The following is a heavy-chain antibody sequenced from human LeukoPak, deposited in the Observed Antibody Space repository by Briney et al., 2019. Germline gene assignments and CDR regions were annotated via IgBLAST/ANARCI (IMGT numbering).Heavy chain of an antibody. V-gene: IGHV3-9*01. D-gene: IGHD3-22*01. J-gene: IGHJ3*02. CDR3: AKARSYDSSGYARYNDAFDI. CDR2: ISWNSGSI. Sequence: GGSLRLSCAASGFTFDDYAMHWVRQAPGKGLEWVSGISWNSGSIGYADSVKGRFTISRDNAKNSLYLQMNSLRAEDTALYYCAKARSYDSSGYARYNDAFDIWGQGTMVTVSS. CDR1: GFTFDDYA.